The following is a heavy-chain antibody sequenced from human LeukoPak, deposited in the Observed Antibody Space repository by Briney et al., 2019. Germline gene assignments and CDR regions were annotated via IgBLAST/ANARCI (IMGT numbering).Heavy chain of an antibody. Sequence: GGSLRLSCAASGFTFSSYAMRWVRQAPGKGLEWVSAISGSGGSTYYADSVKGRFTISRDNSKNTLYLQMNSLRAEDTAVYYCAKAYYYGSGSRGPFDYWGQGTLVTVSS. CDR2: ISGSGGST. CDR1: GFTFSSYA. J-gene: IGHJ4*02. V-gene: IGHV3-23*01. D-gene: IGHD3-10*01. CDR3: AKAYYYGSGSRGPFDY.